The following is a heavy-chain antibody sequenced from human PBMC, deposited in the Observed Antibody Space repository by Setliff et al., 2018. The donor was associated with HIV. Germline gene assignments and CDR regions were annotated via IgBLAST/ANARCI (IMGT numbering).Heavy chain of an antibody. V-gene: IGHV4-31*02. J-gene: IGHJ5*02. Sequence: TVSGGSISSGGYYWSWIRQHPGKGLEWIGYIYYSGSTYYNPSLKSRVTISVDTSKNQFSLKLSSVTAADTAVYYCARAPTSFGVVIPRFDPWGQGTLVTVS. CDR1: GGSISSGGYY. D-gene: IGHD3-3*01. CDR2: IYYSGST. CDR3: ARAPTSFGVVIPRFDP.